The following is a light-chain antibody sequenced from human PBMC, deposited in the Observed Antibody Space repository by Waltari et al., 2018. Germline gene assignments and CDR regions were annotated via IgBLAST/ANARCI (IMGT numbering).Light chain of an antibody. CDR1: QSINSR. CDR2: EAS. Sequence: DIQMTQSPSSPSASVGDRVTIPCRPSQSINSRLDWLQQKPGKAPKLLIYEASSLESGVPSRFSGSGSGTYFTLTISSLQPDDFATYYCQQYYIYWTFGQGTKLEIK. J-gene: IGKJ1*01. V-gene: IGKV1-5*03. CDR3: QQYYIYWT.